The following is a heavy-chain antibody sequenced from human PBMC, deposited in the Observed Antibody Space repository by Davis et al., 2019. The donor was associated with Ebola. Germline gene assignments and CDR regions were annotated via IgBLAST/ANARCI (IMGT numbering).Heavy chain of an antibody. CDR3: ARDPPYDQGYDY. CDR1: GDSVSSNTAA. V-gene: IGHV6-1*01. D-gene: IGHD3-22*01. Sequence: MPSETLSLTCAISGDSVSSNTAAWNWIRQSPSRGLEWLGRTYYRSKWFVDYAVSVKSRMTINSDTSKNQFSLQLSSVTPEDTAVYYCARDPPYDQGYDYWSQGILVTVSS. CDR2: TYYRSKWFV. J-gene: IGHJ4*02.